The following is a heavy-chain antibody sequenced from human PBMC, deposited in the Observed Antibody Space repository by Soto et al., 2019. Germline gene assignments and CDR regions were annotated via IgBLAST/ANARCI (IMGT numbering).Heavy chain of an antibody. Sequence: GGSLRLSCAASGFTFSSYAMSWVRQAPGKGLEWVSAISGSGGSTYYADSVKGRFTISRDNSKNTLYLQMNSLRAEDTAVYYCAKVRSVAAAGMGNKPFDYWGQGTLVTVSS. CDR2: ISGSGGST. V-gene: IGHV3-23*01. J-gene: IGHJ4*02. CDR3: AKVRSVAAAGMGNKPFDY. CDR1: GFTFSSYA. D-gene: IGHD6-13*01.